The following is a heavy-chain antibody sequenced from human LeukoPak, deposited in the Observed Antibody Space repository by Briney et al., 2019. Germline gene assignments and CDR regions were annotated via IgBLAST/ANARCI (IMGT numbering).Heavy chain of an antibody. Sequence: GGSLRLSCAASGFTFNSYSMNWVRQAPGKGLEWVASISSSSSYIYYADSVKGRFTISRDNAKNSLYLQMNSLRAEDTAVYYCARDLNCSGGSCYSDWFDPWGQGTLVTVSS. D-gene: IGHD2-15*01. CDR3: ARDLNCSGGSCYSDWFDP. CDR1: GFTFNSYS. J-gene: IGHJ5*02. V-gene: IGHV3-21*01. CDR2: ISSSSSYI.